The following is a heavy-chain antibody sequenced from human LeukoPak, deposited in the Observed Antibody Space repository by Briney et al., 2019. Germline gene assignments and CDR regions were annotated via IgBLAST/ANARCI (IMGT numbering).Heavy chain of an antibody. CDR1: GYTFTSYG. CDR3: ARGAVAGTNNWFDP. J-gene: IGHJ5*02. CDR2: ISAYNGNT. V-gene: IGHV1-18*01. Sequence: ASVKVSCKASGYTFTSYGIRWVRQAPGHGLEWMGWISAYNGNTYYAQKLHGIVTMTTDTSTSTAYMELRSLRSDDTAVYYCARGAVAGTNNWFDPWGQGTLVTVSS. D-gene: IGHD6-19*01.